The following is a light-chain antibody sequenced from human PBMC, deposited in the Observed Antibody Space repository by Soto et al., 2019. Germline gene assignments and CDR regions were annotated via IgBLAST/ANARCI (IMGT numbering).Light chain of an antibody. CDR1: SSDVGSYDY. Sequence: QSALTQPAAVSGSPGQSITISCTGTSSDVGSYDYVSWYQQHPGKAPKLMIYDVTHRPSGVSNRLAGSLSGNTASLTISGLQAEDEADYYCSSYTSSSTVVFGGGTKVTVL. CDR2: DVT. J-gene: IGLJ3*02. CDR3: SSYTSSSTVV. V-gene: IGLV2-14*03.